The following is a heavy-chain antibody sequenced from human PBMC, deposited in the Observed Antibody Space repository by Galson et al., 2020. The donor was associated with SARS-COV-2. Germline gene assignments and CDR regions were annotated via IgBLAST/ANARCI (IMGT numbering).Heavy chain of an antibody. V-gene: IGHV1-24*01. Sequence: ASVKVSCKVSGYTLTELSMHWVRQAPGKGLEWMGGFDPEDGETIYAQKFQGRVTMTEDTSTDTAYMELSSLRSEDTAVYYCATISPYCSSTSCRNFDYGGQGTLVTVS. CDR3: ATISPYCSSTSCRNFDY. J-gene: IGHJ4*02. CDR2: FDPEDGET. D-gene: IGHD2-2*01. CDR1: GYTLTELS.